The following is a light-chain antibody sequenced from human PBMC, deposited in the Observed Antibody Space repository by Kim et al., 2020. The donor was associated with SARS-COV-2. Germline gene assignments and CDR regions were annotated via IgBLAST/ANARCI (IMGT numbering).Light chain of an antibody. J-gene: IGKJ1*01. V-gene: IGKV3-20*01. CDR3: QQYESIPWT. CDR2: STS. Sequence: SPGERAAPSCRASQSVISMYLAWYQQKPGQAPRLLIYSTSNRATGIPDRFSGSGSGTDFTLTISRLEPEDFAVYYCQQYESIPWTFGQGTKVDIK. CDR1: QSVISMY.